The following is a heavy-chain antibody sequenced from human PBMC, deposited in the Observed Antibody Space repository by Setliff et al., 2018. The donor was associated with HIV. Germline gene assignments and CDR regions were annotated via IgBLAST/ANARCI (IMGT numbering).Heavy chain of an antibody. Sequence: PGGSLRLSCAASGFTFSYSWMNWVRQAPGKGLEWVGRIKSKIDGGATDYVAPVKGRFTISRDDSKNTLYLQMNSLETEDTAVYYCTTDRVGGRTTWYRIGAFEIWGQGTMVTVSS. CDR1: GFTFSYSW. V-gene: IGHV3-15*01. D-gene: IGHD1-26*01. CDR2: IKSKIDGGAT. J-gene: IGHJ3*02. CDR3: TTDRVGGRTTWYRIGAFEI.